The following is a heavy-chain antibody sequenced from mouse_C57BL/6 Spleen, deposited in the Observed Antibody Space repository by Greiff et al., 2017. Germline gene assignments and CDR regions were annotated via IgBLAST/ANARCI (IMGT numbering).Heavy chain of an antibody. V-gene: IGHV5-6*01. CDR2: ISSGGSYT. CDR3: ARQGDSNHEEYYYAKDY. J-gene: IGHJ4*01. CDR1: GFTFSSYG. D-gene: IGHD2-5*01. Sequence: EVMLVESGGDLVKPGGSLKLSCAASGFTFSSYGMSWVRQTPDKRLEWVATISSGGSYTYYPDSVKGRFTISRDNAKNTLYLQMSSLKSEDTAMYYCARQGDSNHEEYYYAKDYWGQGTSVTVSS.